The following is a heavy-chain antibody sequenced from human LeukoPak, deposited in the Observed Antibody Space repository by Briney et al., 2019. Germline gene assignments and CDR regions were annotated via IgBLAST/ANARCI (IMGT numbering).Heavy chain of an antibody. Sequence: SETLSLTCTVSGGSISSYYWSWIRQPPGKGLEWIGHIYYSGSTNYNPALKSRVTISVDTSKNQFSLKLSSVTAADTAVYYCARLIGIGFPNWFDPWGQGTLVTVSS. V-gene: IGHV4-59*01. J-gene: IGHJ5*02. CDR3: ARLIGIGFPNWFDP. CDR1: GGSISSYY. CDR2: IYYSGST. D-gene: IGHD2-21*01.